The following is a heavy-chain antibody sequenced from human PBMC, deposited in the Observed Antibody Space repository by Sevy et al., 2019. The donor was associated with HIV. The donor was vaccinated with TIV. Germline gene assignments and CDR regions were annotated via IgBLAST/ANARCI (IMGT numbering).Heavy chain of an antibody. V-gene: IGHV4-31*03. CDR1: GGSISSGDSY. D-gene: IGHD3-10*01. CDR3: ARGLRTKKMVRGLIKNSYYGLDV. Sequence: SETLSLTCSVSGGSISSGDSYWTWIRQHPGKGLEWTGYIYYSGTTYYNPSLKSRLTISLDTSNNQFSLKLNSVNAAETAVYYCARGLRTKKMVRGLIKNSYYGLDVWGQGTTVTVSS. J-gene: IGHJ6*02. CDR2: IYYSGTT.